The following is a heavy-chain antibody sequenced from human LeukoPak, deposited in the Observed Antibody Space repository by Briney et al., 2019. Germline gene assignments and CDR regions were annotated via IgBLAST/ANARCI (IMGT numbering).Heavy chain of an antibody. CDR1: XSGYY. V-gene: IGHV4-34*01. CDR2: INHSGST. J-gene: IGHJ4*02. CDR3: ARVPSGSYDY. D-gene: IGHD1-26*01. Sequence: XSGYYWSWIRXPPGKGLEWIGEINHSGSTNYNPSLKSRVTISVDTSKNQFSLKLSSVTAADTAVYYCARVPSGSYDYWGQGTLVTVSS.